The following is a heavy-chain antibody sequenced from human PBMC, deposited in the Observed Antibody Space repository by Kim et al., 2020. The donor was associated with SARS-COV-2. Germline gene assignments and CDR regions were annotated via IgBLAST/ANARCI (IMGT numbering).Heavy chain of an antibody. Sequence: DSVKGRFTSSRDNAKNSLYLQMNSLRAEDTAVYYCARPGIAAAGTQFLDYWGQGTLVTVSS. J-gene: IGHJ4*02. V-gene: IGHV3-21*01. CDR3: ARPGIAAAGTQFLDY. D-gene: IGHD6-13*01.